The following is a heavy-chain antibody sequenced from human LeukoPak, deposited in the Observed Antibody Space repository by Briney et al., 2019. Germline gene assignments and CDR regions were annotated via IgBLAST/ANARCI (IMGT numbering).Heavy chain of an antibody. CDR1: GGSFSGYY. V-gene: IGHV4-34*01. D-gene: IGHD4-17*01. CDR2: INHSGST. J-gene: IGHJ4*02. CDR3: ARGPMAGGDDLVGW. Sequence: PSETLSLTCAVYGGSFSGYYWSWIRQPPGKGLEWIGEINHSGSTNYNPSLKSRVTISVNTSKNQFSLKLSSVTAADTAVYYCARGPMAGGDDLVGWWGQGTLVTVSS.